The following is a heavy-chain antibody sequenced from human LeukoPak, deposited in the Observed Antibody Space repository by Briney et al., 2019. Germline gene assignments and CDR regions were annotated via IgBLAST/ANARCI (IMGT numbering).Heavy chain of an antibody. V-gene: IGHV1-3*01. CDR2: INADNGYT. J-gene: IGHJ5*02. D-gene: IGHD2-2*01. Sequence: GASVKVSCKASGYTFTSFAMHWVRQAPGQRLEWMGWINADNGYTKYSQKFQGRLTITRDTSASTAYMELSSLRSEGTAVYYCARDGLVVVPVAMEYRNWFDPWGQGTLVTVSS. CDR3: ARDGLVVVPVAMEYRNWFDP. CDR1: GYTFTSFA.